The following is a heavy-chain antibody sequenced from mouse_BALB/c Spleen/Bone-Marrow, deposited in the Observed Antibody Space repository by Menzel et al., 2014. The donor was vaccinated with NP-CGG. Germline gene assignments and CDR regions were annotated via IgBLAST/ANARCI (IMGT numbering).Heavy chain of an antibody. CDR2: IYPGNVNT. D-gene: IGHD2-14*01. Sequence: QVQLQQSGPELVKPVPSVRISCKASGHTFTSYYIHWVKQRPGQGLEWIGWIYPGNVNTNYNEKFKGKTTLTADKSSSTAYMQLSSLTSEDSAVYFCARGGYDGAWFAYWGQGTLVTVSA. CDR3: ARGGYDGAWFAY. V-gene: IGHV1S56*01. CDR1: GHTFTSYY. J-gene: IGHJ3*01.